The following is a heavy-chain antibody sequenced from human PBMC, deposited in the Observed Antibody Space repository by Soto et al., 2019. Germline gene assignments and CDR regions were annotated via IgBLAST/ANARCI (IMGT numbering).Heavy chain of an antibody. CDR2: ISYDGSNK. J-gene: IGHJ5*02. CDR3: ARSRRGQGRNWFDP. V-gene: IGHV3-30-3*01. D-gene: IGHD3-10*01. Sequence: LRLSCAASGFTFSSYAMHWVRQAPGKGLEWVAVISYDGSNKYYADSVKGRFTISRDNSKNTLYLQMNSLRAEDTAVYYCARSRRGQGRNWFDPWGQGTLVTVSS. CDR1: GFTFSSYA.